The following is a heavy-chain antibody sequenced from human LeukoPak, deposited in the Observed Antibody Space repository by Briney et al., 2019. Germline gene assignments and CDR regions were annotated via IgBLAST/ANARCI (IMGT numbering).Heavy chain of an antibody. CDR2: IYRGETT. J-gene: IGHJ4*02. CDR3: ARETNSYGPLGY. Sequence: SETLSLTCSVSGGSINNYWWSWIRQPPGKGLEWIGYIYRGETTNYNPSLKSRVTLSVDTSKNQFSLKLTSVTAADTAVYYCARETNSYGPLGYWGQGTLVSVSS. D-gene: IGHD3-10*01. V-gene: IGHV4-4*09. CDR1: GGSINNYW.